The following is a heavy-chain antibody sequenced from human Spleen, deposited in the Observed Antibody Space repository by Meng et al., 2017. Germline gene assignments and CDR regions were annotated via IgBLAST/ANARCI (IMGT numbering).Heavy chain of an antibody. V-gene: IGHV1-69*01. CDR2: IITPLRTA. CDR1: GGTFSSYT. D-gene: IGHD7-27*01. CDR3: ARESATLGYFFDY. Sequence: QVQLGQSGAEVKKPGSSVKVSCKASGGTFSSYTITWVRQAPGQGLEWMGGIITPLRTANYAQKFQDRVTITADESTSTAYMELSSLRSEDTAVYYCARESATLGYFFDYWGQGTLVTVSS. J-gene: IGHJ4*02.